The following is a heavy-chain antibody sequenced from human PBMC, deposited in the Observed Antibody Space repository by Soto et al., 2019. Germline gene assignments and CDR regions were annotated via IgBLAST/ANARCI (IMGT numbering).Heavy chain of an antibody. Sequence: QLQLQESGPGLVKPSETLSLTCTVSGGSISSSSYYWGWIRQPPGKGLEWIGRIYYSGSTYYNPTLKGRVTITVDTSKNKSSLKLSSVSAADTAVYYCARHGVVVPAALGWGNWFDPWGQGTLVTVSS. V-gene: IGHV4-39*01. CDR2: IYYSGST. D-gene: IGHD2-2*01. CDR3: ARHGVVVPAALGWGNWFDP. J-gene: IGHJ5*02. CDR1: GGSISSSSYY.